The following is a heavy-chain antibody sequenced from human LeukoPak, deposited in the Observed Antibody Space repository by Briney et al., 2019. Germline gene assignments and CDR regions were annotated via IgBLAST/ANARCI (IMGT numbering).Heavy chain of an antibody. J-gene: IGHJ4*02. CDR2: IRHDGSKE. CDR1: GFTFSSDG. CDR3: AKSGDGYRFDY. V-gene: IGHV3-30*02. Sequence: PGGSLRLSCAASGFTFSSDGMHWVRQAPGKGLEWVAFIRHDGSKEYYADSVKGRFTTSRDNSKNTLDPQMNSVRPEDTAEYYCAKSGDGYRFDYWGQGTLVTVSS. D-gene: IGHD5-24*01.